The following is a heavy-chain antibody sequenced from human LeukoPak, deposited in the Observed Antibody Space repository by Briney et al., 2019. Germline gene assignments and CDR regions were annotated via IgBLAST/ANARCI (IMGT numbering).Heavy chain of an antibody. CDR1: GYTFTSYD. Sequence: ASVKVSCEASGYTFTSYDINWVRQATGQGLEWMGWMNPNSGNTGYAQKFQGRVTITRYTSISTAYMELSSLRSEDTAVYYCARGRTVDIVVVPPAPPDYWGQGTPVTVSS. D-gene: IGHD2-2*03. CDR2: MNPNSGNT. V-gene: IGHV1-8*03. CDR3: ARGRTVDIVVVPPAPPDY. J-gene: IGHJ4*02.